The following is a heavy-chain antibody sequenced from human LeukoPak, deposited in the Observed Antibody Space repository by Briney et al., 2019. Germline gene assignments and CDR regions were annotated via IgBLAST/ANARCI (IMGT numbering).Heavy chain of an antibody. CDR2: IKQDGSEK. D-gene: IGHD2-15*01. V-gene: IGHV3-7*01. CDR3: ARSPLYCSGGSCYSETYYYYMDV. Sequence: GGSLRLPCAASGFTFSSYWMSWVRQAPGKGLEWVANIKQDGSEKYYVDSVKGRFTISRDNAKNSLYLQMNSLRAEDTAVYYCARSPLYCSGGSCYSETYYYYMDVWGKGTTVTVSS. J-gene: IGHJ6*03. CDR1: GFTFSSYW.